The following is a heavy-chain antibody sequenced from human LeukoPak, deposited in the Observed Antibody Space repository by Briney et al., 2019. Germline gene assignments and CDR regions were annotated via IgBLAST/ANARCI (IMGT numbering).Heavy chain of an antibody. CDR3: ARTHLAAAGDY. Sequence: TLSLTCSVSGGSISSINYYWTWIRQPPGKGLEWIGYIYHSGSTYYNPSLKSRLTISVDTSKNQFSLKLSSVTTADTAVYYCARTHLAAAGDYWGQGALVTVSS. CDR2: IYHSGST. CDR1: GGSISSINYY. D-gene: IGHD6-13*01. V-gene: IGHV4-31*03. J-gene: IGHJ4*02.